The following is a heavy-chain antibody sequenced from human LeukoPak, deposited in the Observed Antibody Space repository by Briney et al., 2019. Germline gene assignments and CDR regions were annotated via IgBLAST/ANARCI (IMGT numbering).Heavy chain of an antibody. CDR2: INSDGSST. CDR3: ARSPRFSIGATATFDY. J-gene: IGHJ4*02. CDR1: GFTFSTHW. V-gene: IGHV3-74*01. D-gene: IGHD2-15*01. Sequence: GGSLRLSCAAAGFTFSTHWMHWVRQAPGKGLVWVSRINSDGSSTRYADSVKGRFTISRDNANNTLYLQMNSLRAEDTAVYYCARSPRFSIGATATFDYWGQGALVTVSS.